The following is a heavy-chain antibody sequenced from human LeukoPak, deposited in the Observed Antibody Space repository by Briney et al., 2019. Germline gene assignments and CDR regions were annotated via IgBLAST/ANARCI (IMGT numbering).Heavy chain of an antibody. Sequence: GGSLRLSCAASGFTFSSYAMSWVRRAPGKGLEWVSVISGGGGSSGSGGSTYYVDSVKGRFTISRDNSMNTVYLQMNSLTAEDTAEYYCAKDRVVRGVMGAFDIWGQGTMVTVSS. V-gene: IGHV3-23*01. J-gene: IGHJ3*02. CDR2: ISGGGGSSGSGGST. CDR3: AKDRVVRGVMGAFDI. D-gene: IGHD3-10*01. CDR1: GFTFSSYA.